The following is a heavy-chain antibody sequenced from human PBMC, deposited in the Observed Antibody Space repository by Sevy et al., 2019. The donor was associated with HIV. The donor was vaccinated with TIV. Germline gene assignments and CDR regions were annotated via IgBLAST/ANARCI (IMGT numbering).Heavy chain of an antibody. CDR2: INADGTTT. J-gene: IGHJ5*02. V-gene: IGHV3-74*01. Sequence: GGSLRLSCAASGFTFRSYWMHWVLQAPGKGLVWVSRINADGTTTTYVDSVEGRFTISRDNAKNTLYLQMNSLRVEDTAVYYCARGSDTTSWAQWFDPWGQGTLVTVSS. CDR3: ARGSDTTSWAQWFDP. CDR1: GFTFRSYW. D-gene: IGHD6-13*01.